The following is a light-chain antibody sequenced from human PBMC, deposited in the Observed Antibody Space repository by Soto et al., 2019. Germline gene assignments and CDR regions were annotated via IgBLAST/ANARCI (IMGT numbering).Light chain of an antibody. J-gene: IGKJ3*01. CDR3: QQHHSLPLT. Sequence: DIVMTQTPLSLSVTPGQPASISCKSSQSLLHSDGKTYLYWYLQKPGQSPQLLIYEVSSRFSGSGSGTDFSFSISSLQPEDIATYYCQQHHSLPLTFGPGTKVDIK. CDR1: QSLLHSDGKTY. V-gene: IGKV2-29*01. CDR2: EVS.